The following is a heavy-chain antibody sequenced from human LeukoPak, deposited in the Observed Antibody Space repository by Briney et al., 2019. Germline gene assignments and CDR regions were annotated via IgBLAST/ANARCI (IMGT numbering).Heavy chain of an antibody. V-gene: IGHV4-30-2*01. CDR2: IYHSGST. J-gene: IGHJ5*02. Sequence: SETLSLTCAVSGGSISSGGYSWSWIRQPPGKGLEWIGYIYHSGSTYYNPSLKSRVTISVDRSKNQFSLKLSSVTAADTAVYYCAGSGSYWGTNWFDPWGQGTLVTVSS. D-gene: IGHD3-10*01. CDR1: GGSISSGGYS. CDR3: AGSGSYWGTNWFDP.